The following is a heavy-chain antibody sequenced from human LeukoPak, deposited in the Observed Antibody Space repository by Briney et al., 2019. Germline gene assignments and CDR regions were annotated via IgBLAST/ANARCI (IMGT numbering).Heavy chain of an antibody. D-gene: IGHD3-10*01. J-gene: IGHJ4*02. Sequence: SVGSLRLSCAASGFTFSSYAMHWVRQAPGKGLEWVAVISYDGSNKYYADSVKGRFTISRDNSKNTLYLQMNSLRAEDTAVYYCARDFGTDWGQGTLVTVSS. CDR2: ISYDGSNK. V-gene: IGHV3-30-3*01. CDR1: GFTFSSYA. CDR3: ARDFGTD.